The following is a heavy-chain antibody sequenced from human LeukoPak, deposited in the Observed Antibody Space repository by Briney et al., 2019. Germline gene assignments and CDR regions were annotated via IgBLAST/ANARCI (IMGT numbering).Heavy chain of an antibody. Sequence: SETLSLTCTVSGGSISSYYWSWIRQPPGKGLEWIGYIYTSGSTNYNPSLKSRVTISVDTSKNQFSLKLSSVTAADTAVYYCARHVVVATDTFDYWGQGTLVTVSS. D-gene: IGHD2-15*01. CDR3: ARHVVVATDTFDY. CDR1: GGSISSYY. J-gene: IGHJ4*02. V-gene: IGHV4-4*09. CDR2: IYTSGST.